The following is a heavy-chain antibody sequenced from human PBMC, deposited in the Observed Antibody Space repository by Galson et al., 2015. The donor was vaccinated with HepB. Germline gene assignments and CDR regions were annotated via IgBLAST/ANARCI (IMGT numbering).Heavy chain of an antibody. CDR3: AKGLGGYSGNYNWFDP. D-gene: IGHD5-12*01. CDR1: GFIFEDYA. V-gene: IGHV3-9*01. Sequence: SLRLSCAASGFIFEDYAMHWARQVPGKGLEWVSGISWNSGSIGYADSVKGRFTISRNNAKNSLYLRMNGLRAEDTALYYCAKGLGGYSGNYNWFDPWGQGTLVTVSS. J-gene: IGHJ5*02. CDR2: ISWNSGSI.